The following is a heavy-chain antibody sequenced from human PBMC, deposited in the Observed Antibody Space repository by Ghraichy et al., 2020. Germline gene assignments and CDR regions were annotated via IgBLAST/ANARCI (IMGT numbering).Heavy chain of an antibody. Sequence: SVKVSCKASGGTFSSRAINWVRQAPGQGLEWMGGIFPMFGKANYAEKFQGRVTITTDESASTVYMDLTSLRSEDAAVYYCASDRASGWYAAAFDVWGQGTTITVSS. CDR2: IFPMFGKA. CDR3: ASDRASGWYAAAFDV. V-gene: IGHV1-69*05. D-gene: IGHD6-19*01. J-gene: IGHJ3*01. CDR1: GGTFSSRA.